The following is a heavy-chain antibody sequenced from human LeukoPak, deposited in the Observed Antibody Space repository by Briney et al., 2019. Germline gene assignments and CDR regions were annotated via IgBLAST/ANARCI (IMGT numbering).Heavy chain of an antibody. D-gene: IGHD2-2*02. CDR1: GGSISSYY. CDR3: ARRKYQLLYYFDY. J-gene: IGHJ4*02. CDR2: IYYSGST. Sequence: RSSETLSLTCTVSGGSISSYYWSWIRQPPGKGLEWIGYIYYSGSTNYNPSLKSRVTISVDTSKNQFSLKLSSVTAADTAVYYCARRKYQLLYYFDYWGQGTLVTVSS. V-gene: IGHV4-59*12.